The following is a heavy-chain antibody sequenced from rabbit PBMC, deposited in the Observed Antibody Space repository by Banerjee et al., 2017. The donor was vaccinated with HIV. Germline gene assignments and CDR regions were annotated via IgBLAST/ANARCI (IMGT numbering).Heavy chain of an antibody. J-gene: IGHJ4*01. Sequence: QSLEESGGGLVQPEGSLTLTCKASGFSFSSNYYMCWVRQAPGKGLEWIACIYAGSSDIIYYASWAKGRFTISKTSSTTVTLQMTSLTAADTATYFCARDVGYVGDAGYGYAYYFDLWGPGTLVTVS. V-gene: IGHV1S40*01. CDR3: ARDVGYVGDAGYGYAYYFDL. CDR1: GFSFSSNYY. D-gene: IGHD6-1*01. CDR2: IYAGSSDII.